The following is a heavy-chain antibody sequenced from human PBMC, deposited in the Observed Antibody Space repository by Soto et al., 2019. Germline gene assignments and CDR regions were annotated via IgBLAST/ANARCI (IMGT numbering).Heavy chain of an antibody. J-gene: IGHJ4*02. CDR1: WFTFSSYS. CDR3: ARSLSDTAMVWFDY. CDR2: ISYDGSNK. V-gene: IGHV3-30-3*01. D-gene: IGHD5-18*01. Sequence: AGGSLRISFATPWFTFSSYSMHWVPPAPGKGLEWVAVISYDGSNKYYADSVKGRFTISRDNSKNTLYLQMNSLRAEDTAVYYCARSLSDTAMVWFDYWGQGTLVTVSS.